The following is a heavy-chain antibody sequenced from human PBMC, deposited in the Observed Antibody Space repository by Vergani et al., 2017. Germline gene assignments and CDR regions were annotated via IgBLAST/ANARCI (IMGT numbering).Heavy chain of an antibody. J-gene: IGHJ4*02. D-gene: IGHD2-8*01. CDR1: GFTFSSHG. CDR3: AKGPDNGVCDC. Sequence: QVQLVESGGGVVQPGRSLRLSCAASGFTFSSHGVHWVRQAPGKGLEWVAVISYDGSNKYYADSVKGRFTISRDNSKNTLYLQMNSLRAEDTAVYYCAKGPDNGVCDCWGQGTLVTVSS. CDR2: ISYDGSNK. V-gene: IGHV3-30*18.